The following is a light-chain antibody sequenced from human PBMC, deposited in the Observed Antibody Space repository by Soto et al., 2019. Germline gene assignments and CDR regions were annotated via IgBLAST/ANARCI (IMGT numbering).Light chain of an antibody. V-gene: IGLV2-23*01. CDR3: CSYAGSRTGGAV. J-gene: IGLJ2*01. CDR1: NSDVGSYNL. Sequence: QSALTQPASVSGSPGQSITISCTGTNSDVGSYNLVSWYQQHPGKAPKLIIYEGSKRPSGVSNRFSASKSGNTASLTISGLQAEDEADYYCCSYAGSRTGGAVFGGGTKLTVL. CDR2: EGS.